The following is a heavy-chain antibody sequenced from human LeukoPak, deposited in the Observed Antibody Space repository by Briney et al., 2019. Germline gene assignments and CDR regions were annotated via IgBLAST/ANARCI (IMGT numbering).Heavy chain of an antibody. V-gene: IGHV1-18*01. CDR2: ISGYNGNT. CDR1: RYTFTTYG. Sequence: ASVKVSCKASRYTFTTYGISWVRQAPGQGLEWMGWISGYNGNTNFAQKRQGRVTITTDTSTSIAYMELRSLRPDDTAIYYCARDDPQWREHDYWGQGTLVTVSS. D-gene: IGHD6-19*01. J-gene: IGHJ4*02. CDR3: ARDDPQWREHDY.